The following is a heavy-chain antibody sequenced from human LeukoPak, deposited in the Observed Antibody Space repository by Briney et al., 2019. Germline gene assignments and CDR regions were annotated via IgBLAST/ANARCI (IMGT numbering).Heavy chain of an antibody. D-gene: IGHD2-2*01. CDR2: IRSKAYGGTT. J-gene: IGHJ4*02. CDR1: GFTFSDSA. CDR3: TRPWSNIVVVPAAS. V-gene: IGHV3-49*04. Sequence: SLRLSCAGSGFTFSDSAMSWVRQAPGKGLEWVGFIRSKAYGGTTEYAASVKGRFTISRDDSKSIAYLQMNSLKTEDTAVYYCTRPWSNIVVVPAASWGQGTLVTVSS.